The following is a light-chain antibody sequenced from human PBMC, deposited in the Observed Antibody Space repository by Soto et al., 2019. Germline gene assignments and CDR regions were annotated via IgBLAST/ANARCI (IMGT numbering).Light chain of an antibody. CDR3: SSYGTIRDVL. CDR1: SSDIANYNY. V-gene: IGLV2-14*01. CDR2: EVS. Sequence: QSVLTQPASVSVSPGQSITISCTGTSSDIANYNYVSCYQQHPGKAPQTMVYEVSHRPSGISSRFSGSKSGNTASLTISGLHAEDEDDYYCSSYGTIRDVLFGGGTKVTVL. J-gene: IGLJ2*01.